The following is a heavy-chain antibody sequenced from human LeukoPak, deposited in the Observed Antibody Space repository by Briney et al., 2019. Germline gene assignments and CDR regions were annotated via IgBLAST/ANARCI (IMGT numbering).Heavy chain of an antibody. CDR3: ARGRFSIVEAPLGY. Sequence: PSETLSLTCTVSGGSISTNGYYWGWVRQPPGKGLEWIGNVYYSGSTNYNPSLKSRVTISVDTSKNQFSLKLSSVTAADTAVYYCARGRFSIVEAPLGYWGQGTLVTVSS. V-gene: IGHV4-39*07. CDR1: GGSISTNGYY. D-gene: IGHD6-19*01. CDR2: VYYSGST. J-gene: IGHJ4*02.